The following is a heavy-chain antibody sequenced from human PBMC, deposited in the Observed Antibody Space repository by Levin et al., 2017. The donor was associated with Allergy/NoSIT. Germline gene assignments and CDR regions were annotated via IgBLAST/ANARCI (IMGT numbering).Heavy chain of an antibody. D-gene: IGHD3-3*01. Sequence: GGSLRLSCAASGFTFDDYAMHWVRQAPGKGLEWVSGISWNSGSIGYADSVKGRFTISRDNAKNSLYLQMNSLRAEDTALYYCAKSPGPVLEWLCFFDYWGQGTLVTVSS. V-gene: IGHV3-9*01. J-gene: IGHJ4*02. CDR3: AKSPGPVLEWLCFFDY. CDR2: ISWNSGSI. CDR1: GFTFDDYA.